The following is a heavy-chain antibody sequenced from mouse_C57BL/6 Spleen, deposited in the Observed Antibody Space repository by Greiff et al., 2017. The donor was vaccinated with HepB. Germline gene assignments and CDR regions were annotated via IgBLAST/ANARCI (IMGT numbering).Heavy chain of an antibody. V-gene: IGHV1-69*01. Sequence: QVQLQQPGAELVMPGASVKLSCKASGYTFTSYWMHWVKQRPGQGLEWIGEIDPSDSYTNYNQKFKGKSTLTVDKSSSTAYMQLSSLTSEDSAVYYGARAGQPRYVEVWGTGTTVTVSS. D-gene: IGHD6-1*01. J-gene: IGHJ1*03. CDR1: GYTFTSYW. CDR2: IDPSDSYT. CDR3: ARAGQPRYVEV.